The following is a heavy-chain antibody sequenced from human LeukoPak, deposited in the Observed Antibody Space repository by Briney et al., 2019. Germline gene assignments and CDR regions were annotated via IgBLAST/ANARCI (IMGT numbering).Heavy chain of an antibody. CDR2: ISAYNGNT. CDR3: GRIQNDYYYYYMDV. Sequence: ASVKVSCKASGYTFTSYGISWVRQAPGQGLEWMGWISAYNGNTNYAQKLQGRVTMTTDTSTSTAYMELRRLRSDATAVYYCGRIQNDYYYYYMDVWGKGTTVTVSS. CDR1: GYTFTSYG. D-gene: IGHD2-15*01. V-gene: IGHV1-18*01. J-gene: IGHJ6*03.